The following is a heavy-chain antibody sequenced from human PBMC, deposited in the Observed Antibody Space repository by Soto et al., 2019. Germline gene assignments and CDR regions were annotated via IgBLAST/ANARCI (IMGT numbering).Heavy chain of an antibody. CDR1: DGSISNFY. J-gene: IGHJ4*02. CDR2: ISSSGNT. CDR3: ARAPMVLTRSYFDS. Sequence: TETLSLTCTVSDGSISNFYWSWIRQPPGKGLEWIGYISSSGNTNYNPSLKSRVSISVDTSKNQFSLNLTSVTAADTAVYYCARAPMVLTRSYFDSWGQGTPVTVSS. V-gene: IGHV4-59*01. D-gene: IGHD3-22*01.